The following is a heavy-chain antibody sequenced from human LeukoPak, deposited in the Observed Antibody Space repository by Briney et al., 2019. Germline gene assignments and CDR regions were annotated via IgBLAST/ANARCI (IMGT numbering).Heavy chain of an antibody. J-gene: IGHJ4*02. V-gene: IGHV1-18*01. CDR1: GYTFTRYG. Sequence: ASVKVSCKASGYTFTRYGITWVRQAPGQGLETMGWISAYNGNTNYAQKLQGRVTMTTDTSTSTAYMELRSLRSDDTAVYYCARSGYYDFWSGYYTGYYFDYWGQGTLVTVSS. D-gene: IGHD3-3*01. CDR2: ISAYNGNT. CDR3: ARSGYYDFWSGYYTGYYFDY.